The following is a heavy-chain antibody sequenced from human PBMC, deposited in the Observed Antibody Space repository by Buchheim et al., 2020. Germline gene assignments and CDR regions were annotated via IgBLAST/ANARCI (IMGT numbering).Heavy chain of an antibody. D-gene: IGHD6-19*01. CDR2: IYHSGST. Sequence: QVQLQESGPGLVKPSGTLSLTCAVSGGSISSSNWWSWVRQPPGKGLEWLREIYHSGSTNYNPSLKSRVTISVEKSKNKFSLKLSSVTAADTAVYYCARDLMYSSGWYDYYYYYYMDVWGKGTT. J-gene: IGHJ6*03. CDR1: GGSISSSNW. CDR3: ARDLMYSSGWYDYYYYYYMDV. V-gene: IGHV4-4*02.